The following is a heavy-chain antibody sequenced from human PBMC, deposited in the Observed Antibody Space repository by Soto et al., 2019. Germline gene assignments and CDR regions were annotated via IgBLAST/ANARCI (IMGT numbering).Heavy chain of an antibody. V-gene: IGHV3-23*01. CDR1: GFTFSSYA. CDR2: ISGSGGST. Sequence: GGSLRLSCAASGFTFSSYAMSWVRQAPGKGLEWVSAISGSGGSTYYADSVKGRFTISRDNSKNMLYLQMNSLRAEDTAVYYCAKGLGQGIAVAGIISFGYWGQGTLVTVSS. D-gene: IGHD6-19*01. J-gene: IGHJ4*02. CDR3: AKGLGQGIAVAGIISFGY.